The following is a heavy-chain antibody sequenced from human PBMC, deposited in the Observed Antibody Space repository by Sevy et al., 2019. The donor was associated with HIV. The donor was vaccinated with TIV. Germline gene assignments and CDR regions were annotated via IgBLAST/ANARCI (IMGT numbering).Heavy chain of an antibody. Sequence: GGSLRLSCVVSGFTFSSYSMNWVRQAPGKGLQWVSSISSSSYIYHADSVKGRFTISRDNAKNSLYLQMNSLRAEDTAVYYCARWDADRRWYFDYWGQGTLVTVSS. V-gene: IGHV3-21*01. CDR2: ISSSSYI. CDR3: ARWDADRRWYFDY. D-gene: IGHD1-26*01. J-gene: IGHJ4*02. CDR1: GFTFSSYS.